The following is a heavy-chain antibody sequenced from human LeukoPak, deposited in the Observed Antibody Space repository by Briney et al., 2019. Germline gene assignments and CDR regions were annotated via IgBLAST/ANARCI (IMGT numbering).Heavy chain of an antibody. J-gene: IGHJ4*02. CDR3: VRDLWEDSRDDSLGY. D-gene: IGHD3-22*01. CDR2: TSHSGDA. V-gene: IGHV4-38-2*02. Sequence: SETLSLTCSVSGYSISNGYYWGWIRQPPGKGLEWIGSTSHSGDAYYNPSLKSRVTMSVDASKNQFSLKMNSLTAADTAVYYCVRDLWEDSRDDSLGYWGQGTLVTVSS. CDR1: GYSISNGYY.